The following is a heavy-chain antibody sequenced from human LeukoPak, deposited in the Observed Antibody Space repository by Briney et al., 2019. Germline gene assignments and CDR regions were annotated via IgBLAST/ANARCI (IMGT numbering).Heavy chain of an antibody. V-gene: IGHV3-74*01. J-gene: IGHJ5*02. CDR3: ARDTVYCTNGVCSFDA. CDR2: INSDGSST. Sequence: PGGPLRLSCAASGFTFISSWMHRVRQAPGKGLVWVSRINSDGSSTSYADSVKGRFTISIDNAKNTLYLQMNSLRAEDTAVYYCARDTVYCTNGVCSFDAWVQGTLVTVSS. CDR1: GFTFISSW. D-gene: IGHD2-8*01.